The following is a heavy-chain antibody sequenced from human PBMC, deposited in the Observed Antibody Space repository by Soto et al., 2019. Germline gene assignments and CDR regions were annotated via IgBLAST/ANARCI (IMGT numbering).Heavy chain of an antibody. D-gene: IGHD6-19*01. CDR1: GFTFSNAW. V-gene: IGHV3-15*01. Sequence: GESLKISCAASGFTFSNAWMSWVRQAPGKGLEWVGRIKSKTDGGTTDYAAPVKGRFTISRDDSKNTLYLQMNSLKTEDTAVYYCTTDPPGYSSGWSAFFDYWGQGTLVTVSS. CDR2: IKSKTDGGTT. CDR3: TTDPPGYSSGWSAFFDY. J-gene: IGHJ4*02.